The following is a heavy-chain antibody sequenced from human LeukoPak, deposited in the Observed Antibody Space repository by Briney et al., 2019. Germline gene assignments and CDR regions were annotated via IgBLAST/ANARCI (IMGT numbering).Heavy chain of an antibody. J-gene: IGHJ4*02. CDR1: GYTFTSYA. V-gene: IGHV1-3*01. CDR2: INAGNGNT. Sequence: ASVKVSCKASGYTFTSYAMHWVRQAPGQRLEWMGWINAGNGNTKYSQKFQGRVTITRDTSASTAYMELSSLRSEDTAVYYCARVPALVGDYYFDYWGQGTLVTVSS. D-gene: IGHD4-17*01. CDR3: ARVPALVGDYYFDY.